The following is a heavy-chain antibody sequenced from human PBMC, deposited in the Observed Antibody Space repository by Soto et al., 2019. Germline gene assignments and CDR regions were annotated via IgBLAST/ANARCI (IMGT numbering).Heavy chain of an antibody. CDR2: SYYSGSF. D-gene: IGHD3-16*02. CDR1: GGSIIGGGSS. CDR3: ARAPETPPIVRVVGPYFFDS. Sequence: QVKLQESGPGLVKPSQTLSLTCTVSGGSIIGGGSSWSWIRQRPGKGLEWIGYSYYSGSFYYNPSLKARVMISSDTSKNQFSLSVSSVTAADTAVYYCARAPETPPIVRVVGPYFFDSWGQGTLVTVSS. J-gene: IGHJ4*02. V-gene: IGHV4-31*03.